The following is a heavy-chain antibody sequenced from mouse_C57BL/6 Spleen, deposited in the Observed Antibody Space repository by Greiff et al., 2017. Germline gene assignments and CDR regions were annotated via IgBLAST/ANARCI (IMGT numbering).Heavy chain of an antibody. D-gene: IGHD2-2*01. CDR2: IRNKANGYTT. J-gene: IGHJ2*01. V-gene: IGHV7-3*01. CDR3: ARSTSGYDFDY. CDR1: GFTFTDYY. Sequence: EVQLQESGGGLVQPGGSLSLSCAASGFTFTDYYMSWVRQPPGKALEWLGFIRNKANGYTTEYSASVKGRFTISRDNSQSILYLQMNALRAEDSATYYCARSTSGYDFDYWGQGTTLTVSS.